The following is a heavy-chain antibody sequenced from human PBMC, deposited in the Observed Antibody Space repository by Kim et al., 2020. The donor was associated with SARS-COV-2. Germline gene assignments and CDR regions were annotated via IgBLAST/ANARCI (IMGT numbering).Heavy chain of an antibody. J-gene: IGHJ4*02. D-gene: IGHD3-10*01. CDR3: ARNSDSGLDY. Sequence: STSCAQKFQGRLTMTRDTSTSTVYMELSRLRSDDTAVYYCARNSDSGLDYWGQGTLITVSS. V-gene: IGHV1-46*01. CDR2: ST.